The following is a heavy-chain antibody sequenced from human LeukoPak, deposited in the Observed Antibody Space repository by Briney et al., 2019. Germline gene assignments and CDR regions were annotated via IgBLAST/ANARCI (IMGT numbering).Heavy chain of an antibody. D-gene: IGHD5-18*01. CDR1: GFTFSTYS. CDR3: ASETTRGYSYGSPTDGFDL. CDR2: ISSSSSYI. Sequence: GGSLRLSCAASGFTFSTYSMNWVRHAPGKGLESVSSISSSSSYIYYANSVKGRFTISRDNARKSLFLQMNSLRAEDTAVYYCASETTRGYSYGSPTDGFDLWGQGTMVTVSS. J-gene: IGHJ3*01. V-gene: IGHV3-21*01.